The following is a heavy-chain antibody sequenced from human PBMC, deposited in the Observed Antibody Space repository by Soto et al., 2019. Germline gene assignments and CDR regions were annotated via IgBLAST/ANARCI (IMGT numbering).Heavy chain of an antibody. D-gene: IGHD3-10*01. CDR1: GFSLGTSGVG. Sequence: QITLKESGPTLVKPTQTLTLTCTFSGFSLGTSGVGVGWHRQPPGHALEWLARISWDDDKRPSPSLKSRLTITKDTSKNKVVLTMSNMDPVDTATYYFAHRPPFVEPYYFDYWGQGTLVTVSS. J-gene: IGHJ4*02. CDR2: ISWDDDK. CDR3: AHRPPFVEPYYFDY. V-gene: IGHV2-5*02.